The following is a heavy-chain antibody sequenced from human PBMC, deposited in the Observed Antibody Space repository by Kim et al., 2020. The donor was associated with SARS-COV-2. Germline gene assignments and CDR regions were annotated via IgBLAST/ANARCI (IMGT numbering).Heavy chain of an antibody. J-gene: IGHJ4*02. CDR1: GYTFTSYA. CDR2: INAGNGNT. CDR3: ARGPRLLWFGELPTEWAY. V-gene: IGHV1-3*01. D-gene: IGHD3-10*01. Sequence: ASVKVSCKASGYTFTSYAMHWVRQAPGQRLEWMGWINAGNGNTKYSQKFQGRVTITRDTSASTAYMELSSLRSEDTAVYYCARGPRLLWFGELPTEWAYWGQGTLVTVSS.